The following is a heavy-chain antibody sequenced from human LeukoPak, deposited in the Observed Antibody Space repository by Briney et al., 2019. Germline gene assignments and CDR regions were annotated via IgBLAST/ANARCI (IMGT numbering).Heavy chain of an antibody. CDR1: GGSFSGYY. CDR2: INHSGST. Sequence: PSETLSLTCAVYGGSFSGYYWSWIRQPPGKGLEWIGEINHSGSTNYNPSLKSRVTISVDTSKNQFSLKLSSVTAADTAVYYCARHSEEGGAFDIWGQGTMVTVSS. J-gene: IGHJ3*02. V-gene: IGHV4-34*01. CDR3: ARHSEEGGAFDI.